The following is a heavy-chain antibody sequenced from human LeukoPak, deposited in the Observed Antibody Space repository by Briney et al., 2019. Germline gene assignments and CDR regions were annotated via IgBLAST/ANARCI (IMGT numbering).Heavy chain of an antibody. Sequence: SQTLSLTCAISGDSVFSNNIAWNWIRQSPSRGLEWLGRTYYRSQWYDDYAVSVRGRITINPDTSKNQFSLHLNSVTPDDTAVYYCALEVAGTYNFDSRSQGTLVTVSS. J-gene: IGHJ4*02. CDR2: TYYRSQWYD. CDR1: GDSVFSNNIA. V-gene: IGHV6-1*01. D-gene: IGHD6-19*01. CDR3: ALEVAGTYNFDS.